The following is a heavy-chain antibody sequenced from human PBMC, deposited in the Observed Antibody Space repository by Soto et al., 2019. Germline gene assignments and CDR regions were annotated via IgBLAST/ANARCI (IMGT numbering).Heavy chain of an antibody. J-gene: IGHJ5*02. CDR2: IIPILGIA. CDR3: ARDLGYYGSGSHSPANNWFDP. Sequence: QVQLVQSGAEVKKPGSSVKVSCKASGGTFSSYTISWVRQAPGQGLEWMGRIIPILGIANYAQKFQGRVTITADKSTSTAYMELSSLRSEDTAVYYCARDLGYYGSGSHSPANNWFDPWGQGTLVTVSS. V-gene: IGHV1-69*08. D-gene: IGHD3-10*01. CDR1: GGTFSSYT.